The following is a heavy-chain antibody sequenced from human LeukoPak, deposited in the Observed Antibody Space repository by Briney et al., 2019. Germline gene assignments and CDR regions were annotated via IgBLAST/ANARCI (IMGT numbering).Heavy chain of an antibody. CDR2: INRDGSGK. J-gene: IGHJ4*02. CDR1: GFTFSNFW. CDR3: ARHNMWAFDC. V-gene: IGHV3-7*01. D-gene: IGHD1-26*01. Sequence: PGGSLRLSCAASGFTFSNFWMSWVRQASGKGLEWVANINRDGSGKNYVESVMGRFIISRDDGRNSLYLEMSSLRGEDTAVYYCARHNMWAFDCWGQGTLVTVSS.